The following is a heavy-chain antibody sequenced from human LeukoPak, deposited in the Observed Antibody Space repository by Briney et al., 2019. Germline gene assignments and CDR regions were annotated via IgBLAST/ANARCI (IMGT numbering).Heavy chain of an antibody. J-gene: IGHJ4*02. CDR2: ISGSADIT. V-gene: IGHV3-23*01. CDR3: AKDLYYFGSGSHDY. Sequence: GGSLRLSCAASGFIFSSYAMSWVRQAPGKGLEWVSGISGSADITDYADSVKGRFTISRGNSKNTLYLQMNSQRAEDTAVYYCAKDLYYFGSGSHDYWGQGTLVTVSS. D-gene: IGHD3-10*01. CDR1: GFIFSSYA.